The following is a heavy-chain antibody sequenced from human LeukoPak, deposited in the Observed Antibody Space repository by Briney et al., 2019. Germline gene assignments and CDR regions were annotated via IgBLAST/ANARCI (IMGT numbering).Heavy chain of an antibody. J-gene: IGHJ4*02. CDR1: GGTFSSYA. Sequence: ASVKVSCKASGGTFSSYAISWVRPAPGQGLEWMGRIIPILGIANYAQKFQGRVTITADKSTSTAYMELSSLRSEDTAVYYCARGPSYYDSSGYLVAHFDYWGQGTLVTVSS. CDR3: ARGPSYYDSSGYLVAHFDY. CDR2: IIPILGIA. D-gene: IGHD3-22*01. V-gene: IGHV1-69*04.